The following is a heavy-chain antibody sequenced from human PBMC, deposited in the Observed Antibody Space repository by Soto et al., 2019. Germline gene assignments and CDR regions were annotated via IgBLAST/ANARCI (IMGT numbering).Heavy chain of an antibody. V-gene: IGHV3-49*03. CDR2: IRSGTYGGTT. Sequence: GWSLRLSCTTSGFTFGGSGVNWFRQAPGKGLEWIGFIRSGTYGGTTDYAASVKGRFTISRDDSNWIAYLQMNSLKTDDTAVYYFARVNLDASGWLCHESDSWGQGTLVTVSA. J-gene: IGHJ4*02. CDR3: ARVNLDASGWLCHESDS. D-gene: IGHD6-25*01. CDR1: GFTFGGSG.